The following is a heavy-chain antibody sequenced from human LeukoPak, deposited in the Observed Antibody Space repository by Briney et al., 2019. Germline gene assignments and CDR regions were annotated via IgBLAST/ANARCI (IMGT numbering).Heavy chain of an antibody. CDR1: GYTFTGYY. V-gene: IGHV1-2*02. J-gene: IGHJ5*02. CDR2: INPNSGGT. Sequence: ASVKVSCKASGYTFTGYYMHWVQQAPGQGLEWMGWINPNSGGTNYAQKFQGRVTMTRDTSISTAYMELSRLRSDDTAVYYCARDITVTIGDWFDPWGQGTLVTVSS. CDR3: ARDITVTIGDWFDP. D-gene: IGHD4-17*01.